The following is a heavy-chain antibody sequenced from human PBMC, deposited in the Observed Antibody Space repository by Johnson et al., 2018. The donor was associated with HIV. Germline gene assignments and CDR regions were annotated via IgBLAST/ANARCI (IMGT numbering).Heavy chain of an antibody. D-gene: IGHD1-26*01. J-gene: IGHJ3*02. CDR3: ARDGSGSSYAFDI. V-gene: IGHV3-11*04. CDR1: GFTFSDYY. CDR2: ISGSSSII. Sequence: VHLVESGGGLVKPGGSLRLSCATSGFTFSDYYINWIRQAPGKGLEWVSYISGSSSIIYDADSVKGRFTISRDNAKNSLYLQMNSLRAEDTAVYYCARDGSGSSYAFDIWGQGTMVTVTS.